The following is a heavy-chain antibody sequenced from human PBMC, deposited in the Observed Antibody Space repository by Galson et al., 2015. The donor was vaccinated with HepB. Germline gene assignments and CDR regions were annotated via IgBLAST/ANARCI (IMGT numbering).Heavy chain of an antibody. V-gene: IGHV3-21*01. J-gene: IGHJ4*02. CDR2: ISSSSGYI. D-gene: IGHD5-18*01. Sequence: SLRLSCAASGFTFSGYSMNWVRQAPGKGLQWVSYISSSSGYIYYADSVKGRFTISRDNAKTSLYLQMNSLRAEDTAVYYCARDGDSYGFDYWGQGTLVTVSS. CDR1: GFTFSGYS. CDR3: ARDGDSYGFDY.